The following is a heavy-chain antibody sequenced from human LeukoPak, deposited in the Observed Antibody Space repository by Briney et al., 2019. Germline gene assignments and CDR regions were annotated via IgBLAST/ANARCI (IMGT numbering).Heavy chain of an antibody. V-gene: IGHV3-21*01. J-gene: IGHJ5*02. CDR3: ARADCSGSTCYLRRSWFDP. CDR2: ISTSSRYI. CDR1: GFTFSSFD. D-gene: IGHD2-2*01. Sequence: SGGSLRLSCAASGFTFSSFDMNWVRQAPGKGLEWVSSISTSSRYIYYRDPVKGRFTISRDDAKNSLYLQMNSLRVEDTAVYYCARADCSGSTCYLRRSWFDPWGQGTLVTVSS.